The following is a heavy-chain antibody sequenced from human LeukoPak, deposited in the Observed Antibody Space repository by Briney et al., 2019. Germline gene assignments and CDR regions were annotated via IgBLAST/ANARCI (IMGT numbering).Heavy chain of an antibody. D-gene: IGHD3-9*01. CDR3: ARDRGNYDILTGYYSNWFDP. CDR1: GGSISSYY. CDR2: IYTSGST. J-gene: IGHJ5*02. Sequence: SETLSLTCTVSGGSISSYYWSWIRQPAGKGLEWIGRIYTSGSTNYNPSLKSRVTMSVDTSKNQFSLKLSSVTAADTAVYYCARDRGNYDILTGYYSNWFDPWGQGTLVTVSS. V-gene: IGHV4-4*07.